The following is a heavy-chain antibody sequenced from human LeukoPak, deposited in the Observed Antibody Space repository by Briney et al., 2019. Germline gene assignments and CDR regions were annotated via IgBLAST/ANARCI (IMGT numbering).Heavy chain of an antibody. J-gene: IGHJ4*02. CDR3: ARRGYCSGGTCFSAPFDY. Sequence: GEPLKISCVGSGYSSSTYWIGWVRQMPPKGLEWMGFSFPGGCDIRYSPSFQGQVTISADKSISTAYLQWSSLKASDTAMYYCARRGYCSGGTCFSAPFDYWGQGTLVTVSS. D-gene: IGHD2-15*01. CDR1: GYSSSTYW. V-gene: IGHV5-51*01. CDR2: SFPGGCDI.